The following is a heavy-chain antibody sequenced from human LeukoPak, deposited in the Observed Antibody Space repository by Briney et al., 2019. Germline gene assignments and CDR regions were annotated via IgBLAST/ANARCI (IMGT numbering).Heavy chain of an antibody. J-gene: IGHJ4*02. D-gene: IGHD1-1*01. CDR2: IYHSGST. CDR1: GGSISSGGYY. Sequence: SETLSLTCTVSGGSISSGGYYWSWIRQPPGKGLEWIGYIYHSGSTYYNPSLKSRVTISVDRSKNQFSLKLSSVTAADTAVYYCAGNDPPANYFDYWGQGTLVTVSS. CDR3: AGNDPPANYFDY. V-gene: IGHV4-30-2*01.